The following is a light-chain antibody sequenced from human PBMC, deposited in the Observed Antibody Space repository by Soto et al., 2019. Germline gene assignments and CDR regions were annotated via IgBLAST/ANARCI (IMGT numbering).Light chain of an antibody. CDR1: SSDVGGYNY. V-gene: IGLV2-8*01. J-gene: IGLJ3*02. CDR2: EVL. CDR3: CSHSSSIHWV. Sequence: QSALTQPPSASGSPGQSVTISCTGTSSDVGGYNYVSWYQQHPGKAPKLMIYEVLNRPSGVSSRFSGSKSGNTASLTISGLQAEDDAVYYCCSHSSSIHWVFGGGTKLTVL.